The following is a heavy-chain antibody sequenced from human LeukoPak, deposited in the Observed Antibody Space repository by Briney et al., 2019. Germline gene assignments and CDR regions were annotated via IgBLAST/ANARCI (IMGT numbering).Heavy chain of an antibody. J-gene: IGHJ3*02. CDR3: ARVGASSGWRARDDAFDI. CDR1: GYTFNNYG. V-gene: IGHV1-18*01. Sequence: ASVKVSCKASGYTFNNYGISWVRQAPGQGLEWMGWISAYNGNTNYAQKLQGRVTMTTDTSTGTAYMELRSLRSDDTAVYYCARVGASSGWRARDDAFDIWGQGTMVTVSS. CDR2: ISAYNGNT. D-gene: IGHD6-19*01.